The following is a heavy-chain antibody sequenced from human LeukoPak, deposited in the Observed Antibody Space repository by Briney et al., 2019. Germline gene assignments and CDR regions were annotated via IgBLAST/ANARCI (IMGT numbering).Heavy chain of an antibody. CDR2: ISYIGST. D-gene: IGHD4-17*01. CDR1: XDSFSSHY. Sequence: XLSLTCAVSXDSFSSHYWTWIRQPPGKGLEWIGYISYIGSTNYNPSLKSRVTISIDTSKNQFSLKLSSVTAADTAVYYCARDLVTVTKGFDIWGQGTMVSVSS. V-gene: IGHV4-59*11. J-gene: IGHJ3*02. CDR3: ARDLVTVTKGFDI.